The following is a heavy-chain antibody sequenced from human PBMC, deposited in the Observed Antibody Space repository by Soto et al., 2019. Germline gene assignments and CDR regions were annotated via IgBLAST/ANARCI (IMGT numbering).Heavy chain of an antibody. CDR2: IYTSGST. V-gene: IGHV4-4*07. J-gene: IGHJ4*02. Sequence: QVQLQESGPGLVKPSETLSLTCNVSGDSMTKYYWSLIRQPAGKGLEWIGRIYTSGSTNYNPSLKSRVTMSIDTSNNHFSLSLKSVTAADTAMYYCARTVGAAYYFDFWGQGARVTVSS. CDR1: GDSMTKYY. D-gene: IGHD1-26*01. CDR3: ARTVGAAYYFDF.